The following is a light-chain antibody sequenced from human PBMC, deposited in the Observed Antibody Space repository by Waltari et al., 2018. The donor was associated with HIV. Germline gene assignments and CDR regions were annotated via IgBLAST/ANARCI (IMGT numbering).Light chain of an antibody. CDR1: SPNIGSNL. CDR2: SNN. Sequence: SVLTQPPSASGTPGQRVSISCSGSSPNIGSNLVHSYQHLPGTAPELLSDSNNQRPSGVPDRFSGSKSGTSASLAISGLQSEDEADYYCAAWDDSLNAWVFGGGTKLTVL. V-gene: IGLV1-44*01. CDR3: AAWDDSLNAWV. J-gene: IGLJ3*02.